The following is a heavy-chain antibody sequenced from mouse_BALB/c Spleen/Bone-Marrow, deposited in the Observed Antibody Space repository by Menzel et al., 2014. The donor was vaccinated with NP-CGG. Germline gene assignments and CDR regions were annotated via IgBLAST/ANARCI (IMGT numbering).Heavy chain of an antibody. J-gene: IGHJ2*01. CDR2: ISNGGGRT. D-gene: IGHD2-4*01. V-gene: IGHV5-12*02. CDR1: GFTFSDYY. CDR3: ARHSDYDYFDY. Sequence: DVMLVESGGGLVQPGGSLKLSCATSGFTFSDYYMYWVRQTPEKRLEWVAYISNGGGRTYYPDTVKGRFTISRDNAKNTLYLQMSRLKSEDTAMYYCARHSDYDYFDYWGQGTTLTVSS.